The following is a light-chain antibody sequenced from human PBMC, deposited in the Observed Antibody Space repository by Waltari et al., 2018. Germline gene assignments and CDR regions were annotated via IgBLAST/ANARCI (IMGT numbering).Light chain of an antibody. Sequence: DIVMTQSPLSLPVTPGEPASISSRSSQSLLHSNVYNYLDWYLQKPGQSPQLLIYLGSNRASGVADRFSGSGSGTEVTLKISRVEAEYVVVYYCMQALQTPRTFGQGTKLEIK. CDR1: QSLLHSNVYNY. CDR3: MQALQTPRT. V-gene: IGKV2-28*01. CDR2: LGS. J-gene: IGKJ2*01.